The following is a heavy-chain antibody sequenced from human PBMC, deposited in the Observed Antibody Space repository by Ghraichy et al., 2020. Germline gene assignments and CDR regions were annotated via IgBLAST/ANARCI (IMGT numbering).Heavy chain of an antibody. Sequence: SVKVSCKASGGTFSSYAISWVRQAPGQGLEWKGGIIPIFGTANYAQKFHGRVTITADESTSTAYMELSSLRSEDTAVYYCARAPWRMLETYYYYYYGMDVWGQGTTVTVSS. V-gene: IGHV1-69*13. J-gene: IGHJ6*02. D-gene: IGHD2-21*01. CDR1: GGTFSSYA. CDR2: IIPIFGTA. CDR3: ARAPWRMLETYYYYYYGMDV.